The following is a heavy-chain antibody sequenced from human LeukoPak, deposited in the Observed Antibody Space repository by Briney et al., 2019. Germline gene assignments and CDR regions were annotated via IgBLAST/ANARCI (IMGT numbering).Heavy chain of an antibody. J-gene: IGHJ3*02. CDR3: ARDRARYYYGSGSYFHDAFDI. Sequence: ASVKVSCKASGYTFTSYYIHWVRQAPGQGLEWIGVINPTGGSTSYAQKFQGRVTMTRDTSTNTVYMELSSLRSEDTAVYYCARDRARYYYGSGSYFHDAFDIWGQGTMVTVSS. CDR1: GYTFTSYY. V-gene: IGHV1-46*01. CDR2: INPTGGST. D-gene: IGHD3-10*01.